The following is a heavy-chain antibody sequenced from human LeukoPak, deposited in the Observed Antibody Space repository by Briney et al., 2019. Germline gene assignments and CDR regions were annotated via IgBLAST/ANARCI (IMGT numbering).Heavy chain of an antibody. D-gene: IGHD4-11*01. V-gene: IGHV4-31*03. CDR3: ARDHTETSSLNFRNYYYYGMDI. J-gene: IGHJ6*02. CDR1: GGSIRSGDYS. CDR2: IYYSGST. Sequence: SQTLSLTCTVSGGSIRSGDYSWNWIRQHPGKGLEWIGYIYYSGSTYYYPSLTSRVTMSVDTSKNQFSLKLSSVTAADTAIYYCARDHTETSSLNFRNYYYYGMDIWGQGTTVIVSS.